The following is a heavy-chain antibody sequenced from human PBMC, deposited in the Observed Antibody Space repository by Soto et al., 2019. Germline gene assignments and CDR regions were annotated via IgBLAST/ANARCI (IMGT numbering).Heavy chain of an antibody. V-gene: IGHV3-30-3*01. J-gene: IGHJ3*01. CDR2: ISYAGNDN. Sequence: SLRLSGAASGFTLSSYVMHGVRQAAGKGLEWVARISYAGNDNYYADSVKGRFTISRDNFKKTLYLQMTSLRADDTAVYYCARDRQQWLEPAGGALPFWGQGTMVTVSS. CDR1: GFTLSSYV. CDR3: ARDRQQWLEPAGGALPF. D-gene: IGHD6-19*01.